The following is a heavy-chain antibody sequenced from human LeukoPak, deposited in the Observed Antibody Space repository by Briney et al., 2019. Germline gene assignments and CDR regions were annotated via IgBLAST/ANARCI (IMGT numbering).Heavy chain of an antibody. V-gene: IGHV4-59*11. CDR2: IYSRGGT. J-gene: IGHJ5*02. Sequence: PSETLSLTCTVSGGSISNHLWSWIRQSPGKGLEWIGYIYSRGGTNYNPSLKSRVTISIDTSKNQFSLQLSSVTAADTAIYYSARDSGTPGETTWFDPWGQGTLVTVSS. D-gene: IGHD1-1*01. CDR1: GGSISNHL. CDR3: ARDSGTPGETTWFDP.